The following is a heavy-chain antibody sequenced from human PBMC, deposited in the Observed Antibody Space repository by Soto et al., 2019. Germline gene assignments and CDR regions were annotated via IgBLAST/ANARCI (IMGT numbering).Heavy chain of an antibody. CDR1: CGSINSSIYY. CDR3: ARKIPMVRGPNWCEP. J-gene: IGHJ5*02. D-gene: IGHD3-10*01. V-gene: IGHV4-39*01. CDR2: IYYRGST. Sequence: SETLSLTCTVSCGSINSSIYYCSWIRQPPGKELEWIGTIYYRGSTYYNPSLKSRVTISVDTSKNQFSLRLTSVTAADTAVYYCARKIPMVRGPNWCEPWGQGTRVTVSS.